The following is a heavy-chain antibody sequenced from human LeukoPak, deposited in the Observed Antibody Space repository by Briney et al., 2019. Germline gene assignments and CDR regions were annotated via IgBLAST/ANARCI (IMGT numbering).Heavy chain of an antibody. CDR2: INPNSGGT. Sequence: ASVNVSCKASGYTFTGYYMHWVRQAPGQGLEWMGWINPNSGGTNYAQKFQGRVTMTRDTSISTAYMELSRLRSDDTAVYYCARATYYDFWSGYYEDYYYYYMDVWGKGTTVTVSS. J-gene: IGHJ6*03. CDR1: GYTFTGYY. V-gene: IGHV1-2*02. CDR3: ARATYYDFWSGYYEDYYYYYMDV. D-gene: IGHD3-3*01.